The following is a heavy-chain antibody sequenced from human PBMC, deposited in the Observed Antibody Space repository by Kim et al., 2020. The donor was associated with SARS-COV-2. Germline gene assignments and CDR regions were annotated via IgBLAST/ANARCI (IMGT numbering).Heavy chain of an antibody. J-gene: IGHJ6*02. CDR1: GFTFSSYA. CDR3: ASDLSGSYGYYGMDV. CDR2: ISYDGSNK. V-gene: IGHV3-30-3*01. D-gene: IGHD1-26*01. Sequence: GGSLRLSCAASGFTFSSYAMHWVRQAPGKGLEWVAVISYDGSNKYYADSVKGRFTISRDNSKNTLYLQMNSLRAEDTAVYYCASDLSGSYGYYGMDVWGQGTTVTVSS.